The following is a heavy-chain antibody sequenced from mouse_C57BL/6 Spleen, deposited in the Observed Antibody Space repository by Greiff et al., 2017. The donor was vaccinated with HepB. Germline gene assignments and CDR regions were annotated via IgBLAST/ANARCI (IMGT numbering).Heavy chain of an antibody. CDR2: ISSGGSYT. CDR1: GFTFSSYG. CDR3: ARQDYYGPYAMDY. J-gene: IGHJ4*01. D-gene: IGHD1-1*01. Sequence: EVQLVESGGDLVKPGGSLKLSCAASGFTFSSYGMSWVRQTPDKRLEWVATISSGGSYTYYPDSVKGRFTISRDNAKNTLYLQMSSLKSEDTAMYYCARQDYYGPYAMDYWGQGTSVTVSS. V-gene: IGHV5-6*01.